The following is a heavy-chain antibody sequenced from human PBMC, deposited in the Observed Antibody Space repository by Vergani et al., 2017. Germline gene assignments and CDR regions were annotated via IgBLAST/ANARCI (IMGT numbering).Heavy chain of an antibody. D-gene: IGHD1-1*01. CDR2: IRNKANDYTT. J-gene: IGHJ3*02. Sequence: EVQVVESGGGLVQPGGSLRLSCAASGFIFSDHYMDWVRQAPGKGLEWVGRIRNKANDYTTQYAASVKGRFTISRDDSKSYLYLQMNSLQTEDTALYYCVRVKGSNWNDHLYDIWGQGKLVTVSS. CDR1: GFIFSDHY. CDR3: VRVKGSNWNDHLYDI. V-gene: IGHV3-72*01.